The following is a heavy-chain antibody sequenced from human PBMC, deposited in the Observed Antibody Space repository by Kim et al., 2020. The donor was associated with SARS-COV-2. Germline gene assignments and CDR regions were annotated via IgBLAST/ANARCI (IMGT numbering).Heavy chain of an antibody. D-gene: IGHD3-22*01. CDR2: ISSSSSYI. CDR1: GFTFSSYS. CDR3: ASYDYYDRSGYYSFPEYYFDY. Sequence: GGSLRLSCAASGFTFSSYSMNWVRQAPGKGLEWVSSISSSSSYIYYADSVQGRFTISRDNAKNSLYLQMNSLRAEDTAVYYCASYDYYDRSGYYSFPEYYFDYWGQGTLVTVSS. V-gene: IGHV3-21*01. J-gene: IGHJ4*02.